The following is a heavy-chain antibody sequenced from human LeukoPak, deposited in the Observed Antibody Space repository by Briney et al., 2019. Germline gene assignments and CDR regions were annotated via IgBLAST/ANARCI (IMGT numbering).Heavy chain of an antibody. CDR2: IKPDGSEK. V-gene: IGHV3-7*01. CDR3: AGMSSYCDY. Sequence: PGGSLRLSCVPSGFTFSSHHMNCVRQTPGKGLESVATIKPDGSEKYYVDSVKGRFTISRDNAKSSLYLQMNSLRAEDTGVYFCAGMSSYCDYWGQGTLVTVSS. J-gene: IGHJ4*02. CDR1: GFTFSSHH. D-gene: IGHD2-2*01.